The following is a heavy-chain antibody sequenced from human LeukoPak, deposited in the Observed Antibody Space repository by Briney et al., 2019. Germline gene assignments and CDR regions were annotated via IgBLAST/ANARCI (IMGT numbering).Heavy chain of an antibody. Sequence: GGSLRLSCAASGFTFGSYWMSWVRQAPGKGLEWVANIKQDGSEKYYVDSVKGRFTISRDKAKNSLYLQMNSLRAEDTAVYYCARDFFAFGGVIALLDYWGQGTLVTVSS. CDR2: IKQDGSEK. J-gene: IGHJ4*02. CDR1: GFTFGSYW. CDR3: ARDFFAFGGVIALLDY. V-gene: IGHV3-7*01. D-gene: IGHD3-16*02.